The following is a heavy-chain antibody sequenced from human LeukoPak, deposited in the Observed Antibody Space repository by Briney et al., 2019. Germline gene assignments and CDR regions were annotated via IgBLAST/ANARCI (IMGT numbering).Heavy chain of an antibody. CDR2: IYYSGRT. CDR3: AREHTTNYDSSGYSYFDY. CDR1: GGSISSYY. D-gene: IGHD3-22*01. Sequence: SETLSLTCTVSGGSISSYYWSWIRQPPGKGLEWIGYIYYSGRTNYNPSLKSRVTISVDTSKNQFSLKLSSVTAADTAVYCCAREHTTNYDSSGYSYFDYWGQGTLVTVSS. J-gene: IGHJ4*02. V-gene: IGHV4-59*01.